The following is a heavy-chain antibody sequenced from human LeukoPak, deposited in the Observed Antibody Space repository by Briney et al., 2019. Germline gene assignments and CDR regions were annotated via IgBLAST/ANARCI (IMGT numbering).Heavy chain of an antibody. Sequence: PSETLSLTCTVSGGSISSYYWSWIRQPPGKGLEWIGYIYYSGSTNYNPSLKSRVTISVDTSKNQFSLNLSSVTAADTAVYYCARGKLLWFGENWFDPWGQGTLVTVSS. CDR3: ARGKLLWFGENWFDP. V-gene: IGHV4-59*01. D-gene: IGHD3-10*01. CDR1: GGSISSYY. J-gene: IGHJ5*02. CDR2: IYYSGST.